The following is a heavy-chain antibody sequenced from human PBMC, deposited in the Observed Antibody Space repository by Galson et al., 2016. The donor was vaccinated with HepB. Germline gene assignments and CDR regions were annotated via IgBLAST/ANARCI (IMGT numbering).Heavy chain of an antibody. D-gene: IGHD6-19*01. Sequence: SVKVSCKASGGTFSNYAINWVRQAPGQGLEWMGGIIPIFATPNYAQKFQGRVTITADESTSTAYMELSSLRSEDTAVYYCAGSSAWYDPFFDYWGQGTLVTVSS. V-gene: IGHV1-69*13. CDR3: AGSSAWYDPFFDY. J-gene: IGHJ4*02. CDR1: GGTFSNYA. CDR2: IIPIFATP.